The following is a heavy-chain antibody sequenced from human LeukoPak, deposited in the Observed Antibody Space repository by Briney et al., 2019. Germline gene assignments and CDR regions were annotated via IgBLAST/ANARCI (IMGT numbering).Heavy chain of an antibody. CDR1: GFTFSSYA. Sequence: GGSLRLSCAASGFTFSSYAMSWVRQAPGKGLEWVSAISGSGGSTYYADSVKGRFTISRDNSKNTLYLQMNSLRAEDTAVYYCAKFDESTQDIVATITFDYWGQGALVTVSS. CDR2: ISGSGGST. CDR3: AKFDESTQDIVATITFDY. J-gene: IGHJ4*02. D-gene: IGHD5-12*01. V-gene: IGHV3-23*01.